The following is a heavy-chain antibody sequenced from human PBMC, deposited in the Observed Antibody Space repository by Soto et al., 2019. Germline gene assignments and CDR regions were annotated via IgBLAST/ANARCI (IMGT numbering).Heavy chain of an antibody. CDR3: ARRTTVGATHYYYYGMDV. CDR1: GYSFTSYW. J-gene: IGHJ6*02. CDR2: IDPSDSYT. D-gene: IGHD1-26*01. Sequence: GESLKISCKRSGYSFTSYWISWVRQMPGKGLEWMGRIDPSDSYTNYSPSFQGHVTISADKSISTAYLQWSSLKASDTAMSYCARRTTVGATHYYYYGMDVWGRGTTVTVSS. V-gene: IGHV5-10-1*01.